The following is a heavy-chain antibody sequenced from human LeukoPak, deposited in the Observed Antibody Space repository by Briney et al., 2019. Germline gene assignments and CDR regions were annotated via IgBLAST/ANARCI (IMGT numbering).Heavy chain of an antibody. J-gene: IGHJ3*02. CDR2: IYPGDADT. Sequence: GESLKMSCKGSVYTFSNYWIGWVRQMPGKGLERMGIIYPGDADTRYSPSFQGQVTISADKSITTAYLQWRSLKASDTAIYYCARHTLERRKDNAFDIWGQGTMITVSS. CDR3: ARHTLERRKDNAFDI. V-gene: IGHV5-51*01. CDR1: VYTFSNYW. D-gene: IGHD3-16*01.